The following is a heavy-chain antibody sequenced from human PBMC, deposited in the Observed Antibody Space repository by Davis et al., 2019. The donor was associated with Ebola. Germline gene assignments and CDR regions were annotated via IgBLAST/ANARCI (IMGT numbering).Heavy chain of an antibody. V-gene: IGHV1-69*04. Sequence: AASVKVSCKASGGTFSSYAISWVRQAPGQGLEWMGRIIPILGIANYAQKFQGRVTITADESTSTAYMELSSLRSEDTAVYYCARDVNGYCSGGNCYSFDYWGQGTLVTVSS. D-gene: IGHD2-15*01. CDR2: IIPILGIA. CDR3: ARDVNGYCSGGNCYSFDY. J-gene: IGHJ4*02. CDR1: GGTFSSYA.